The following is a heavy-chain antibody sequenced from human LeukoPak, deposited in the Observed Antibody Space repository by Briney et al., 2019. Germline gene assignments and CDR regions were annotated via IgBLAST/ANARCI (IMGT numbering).Heavy chain of an antibody. Sequence: SETLSLTCSVSGGSMSSYYWNWIRHTPCKGVEWIGYIYYTGSTNYSPSFKSRVTISLDTSKKQIFLNMNSVTAADTAVYYCGRAEELYVGSPPLYYYYLDVWGKGTTVTVSS. CDR1: GGSMSSYY. V-gene: IGHV4-59*01. CDR2: IYYTGST. J-gene: IGHJ6*03. D-gene: IGHD1-26*01. CDR3: GRAEELYVGSPPLYYYYLDV.